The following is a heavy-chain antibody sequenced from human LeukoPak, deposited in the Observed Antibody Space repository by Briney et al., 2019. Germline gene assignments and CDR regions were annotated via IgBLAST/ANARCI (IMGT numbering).Heavy chain of an antibody. J-gene: IGHJ4*02. CDR3: AREYSSSPNSFDS. V-gene: IGHV3-7*01. Sequence: PGGSLRLSCAASGFTFSSYWMSWVRQAPGKGLEWVANIKQDGSEKYYVDSVKGRFTISRDNAKNSLYLQMNSLRAEDTAVYYCAREYSSSPNSFDSWGQGTLVTVSS. CDR2: IKQDGSEK. CDR1: GFTFSSYW. D-gene: IGHD6-13*01.